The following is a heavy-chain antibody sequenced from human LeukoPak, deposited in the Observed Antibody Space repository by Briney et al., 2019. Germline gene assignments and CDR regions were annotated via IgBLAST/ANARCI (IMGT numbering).Heavy chain of an antibody. V-gene: IGHV3-21*01. CDR2: ISSSSSYI. CDR3: ARGPVYYDSSGYYPNY. D-gene: IGHD3-22*01. Sequence: GGSLRLSCAASGFTFSNYNMNWVHQAPGKGLEWVSSISSSSSYIYYADSVKGRFTISKDNAKNSLYLQMNSLRAEDTAVYYCARGPVYYDSSGYYPNYWGQGTLVTVSS. CDR1: GFTFSNYN. J-gene: IGHJ4*02.